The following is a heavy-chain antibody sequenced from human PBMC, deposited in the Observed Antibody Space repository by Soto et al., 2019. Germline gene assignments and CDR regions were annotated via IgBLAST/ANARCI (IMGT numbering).Heavy chain of an antibody. CDR3: AKDPGVGYCSGGSCYVPDF. D-gene: IGHD2-15*01. V-gene: IGHV3-30-3*01. CDR1: GFTFSNYA. Sequence: QVHLVDSGGGVVQPGRFLRLSCAASGFTFSNYAMHWVRQAPGKGLEWVALLSFDGSNEYYADSVKGRFTISRDNTNNMLFLQMNSLRPEDTAVYYCAKDPGVGYCSGGSCYVPDFWGQGTLVTVSS. CDR2: LSFDGSNE. J-gene: IGHJ4*02.